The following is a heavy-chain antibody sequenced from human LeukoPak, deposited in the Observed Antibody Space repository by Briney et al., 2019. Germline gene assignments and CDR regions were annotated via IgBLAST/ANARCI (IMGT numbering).Heavy chain of an antibody. CDR3: AREPKHGGYSFGIWFDP. V-gene: IGHV4-34*01. Sequence: PSETLSLTGAVYGGSFSGYYWSWIRQPPGKGLEWIGEINHSGSTNYNPSLKSRVTISVDTSKNQFSLKLSSVTAADTAVYYCAREPKHGGYSFGIWFDPWGQGTLVTVSS. CDR1: GGSFSGYY. J-gene: IGHJ5*02. D-gene: IGHD5-18*01. CDR2: INHSGST.